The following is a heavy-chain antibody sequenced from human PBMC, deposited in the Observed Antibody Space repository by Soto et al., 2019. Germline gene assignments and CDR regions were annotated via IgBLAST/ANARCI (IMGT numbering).Heavy chain of an antibody. CDR3: AKGGAIVAACTRVYLYNAMDG. V-gene: IGHV1-2*02. CDR1: GYTFTGYY. J-gene: IGHJ6*02. D-gene: IGHD1-26*01. CDR2: INPNSGDT. Sequence: ASVKVSCKASGYTFTGYYVHWVRQAPGQGLEWMGWINPNSGDTYLAQRFQGRVTMNRDTSIGTAYMELRGLTSDDTAEYYCAKGGAIVAACTRVYLYNAMDGWGQGTTVTVYS.